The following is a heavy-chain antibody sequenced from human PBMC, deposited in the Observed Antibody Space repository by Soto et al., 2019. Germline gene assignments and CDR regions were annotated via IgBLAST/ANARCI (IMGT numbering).Heavy chain of an antibody. V-gene: IGHV5-10-1*01. Sequence: PGESLKISCKGSGFSFTNYWISWVRQMPGKGLEWMGNIDPVDSYANYSPSFQGHVTFSVDTSISTAYLQWSSLKASGTAMYFCARIESIARNWFDPWGQGTLVTVSS. CDR3: ARIESIARNWFDP. D-gene: IGHD6-13*01. CDR1: GFSFTNYW. CDR2: IDPVDSYA. J-gene: IGHJ5*02.